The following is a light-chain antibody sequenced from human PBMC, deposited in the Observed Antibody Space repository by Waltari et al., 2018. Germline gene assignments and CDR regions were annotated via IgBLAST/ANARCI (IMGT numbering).Light chain of an antibody. V-gene: IGKV1-16*01. CDR3: QQYSNYPLT. Sequence: DIQVPQSPSSMSASLGDRVNIACRASHGITNFLAWFQQSPAKAPHYLIYGASSLQSGVPSRFSGRGSGTDFTLTIDSLQPEDFAIYYCQQYSNYPLTFGQGTRLEIK. CDR1: HGITNF. CDR2: GAS. J-gene: IGKJ5*01.